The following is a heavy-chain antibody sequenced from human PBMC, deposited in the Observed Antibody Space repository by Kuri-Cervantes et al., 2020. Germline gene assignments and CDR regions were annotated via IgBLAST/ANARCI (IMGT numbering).Heavy chain of an antibody. V-gene: IGHV3-23*01. D-gene: IGHD3-10*01. Sequence: GGSLRLSCAASGFTFDDYAMHWVRQAPGKGLEWVSGISGGGGSTYHADSVKGRFTISRDNSKNTLYLQMNSLRAEDTAVYYCAKDKRGMVRGVITKGFYFDYWGQGTLVTVSS. CDR2: ISGGGGST. J-gene: IGHJ4*02. CDR3: AKDKRGMVRGVITKGFYFDY. CDR1: GFTFDDYA.